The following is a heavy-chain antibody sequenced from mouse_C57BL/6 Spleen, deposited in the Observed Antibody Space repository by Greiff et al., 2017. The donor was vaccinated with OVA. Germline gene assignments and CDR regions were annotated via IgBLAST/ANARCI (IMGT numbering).Heavy chain of an antibody. CDR1: GFTFSSYA. CDR2: ISDGGSYT. J-gene: IGHJ1*03. V-gene: IGHV5-4*01. CDR3: ARDSNYDWYFDV. Sequence: EVHLVESGGGLVKPGGSLKLSCAASGFTFSSYAMSWVRQTPEKRLEWVATISDGGSYTYYPDNVKGRFTISRDNAKNNLYLQMSHLKSEDTAMYYCARDSNYDWYFDVWGTGTTVTVSS. D-gene: IGHD2-5*01.